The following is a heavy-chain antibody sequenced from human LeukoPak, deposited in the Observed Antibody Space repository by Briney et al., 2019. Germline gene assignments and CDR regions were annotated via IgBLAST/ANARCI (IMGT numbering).Heavy chain of an antibody. V-gene: IGHV4-39*01. CDR1: GGSISSNSHY. J-gene: IGHJ4*02. CDR2: VFYSGSA. D-gene: IGHD3-3*01. Sequence: SETLSLTCSVSGGSISSNSHYWGWIRQSPGKGLEWIGSVFYSGSAYYNPSLKSRVTLSVDTSKNQFSLRLTSVTAADTAVFYCAGLTWFWFVEYWGRGTLVRVPS. CDR3: AGLTWFWFVEY.